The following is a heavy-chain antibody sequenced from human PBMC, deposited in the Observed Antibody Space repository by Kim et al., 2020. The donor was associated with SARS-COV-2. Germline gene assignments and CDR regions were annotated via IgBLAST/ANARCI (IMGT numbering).Heavy chain of an antibody. V-gene: IGHV1-3*01. CDR3: ARDEIAVAVNNQYFQH. J-gene: IGHJ1*01. D-gene: IGHD6-19*01. Sequence: KFQGRVTITRDTSASTAYMELSSLRSEDTAVYYCARDEIAVAVNNQYFQHWGQGTLVTVSS.